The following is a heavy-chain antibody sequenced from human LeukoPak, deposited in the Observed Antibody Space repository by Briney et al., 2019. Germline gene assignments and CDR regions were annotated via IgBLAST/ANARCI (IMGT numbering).Heavy chain of an antibody. V-gene: IGHV3-23*01. CDR1: GFTFDDYG. CDR3: AELGITMIGGV. CDR2: ISVSGNT. J-gene: IGHJ6*04. Sequence: GGSLRLSCAASGFTFDDYGMSWVRQAPGKGLEWVSAISVSGNTYHADSVKGRFTISRDSSKNTLYLQMNSLRAEDTAVYYCAELGITMIGGVWGKGTTVTISS. D-gene: IGHD3-10*02.